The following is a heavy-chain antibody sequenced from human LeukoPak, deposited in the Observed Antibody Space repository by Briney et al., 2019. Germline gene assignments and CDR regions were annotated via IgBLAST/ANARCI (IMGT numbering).Heavy chain of an antibody. CDR3: ARDYYDSSGYPLDAFDI. V-gene: IGHV1-18*01. D-gene: IGHD3-22*01. J-gene: IGHJ3*02. CDR2: ISAYNGNT. Sequence: SVKVSCKASGYTFTSYGISWVRQAPGQGLEWMGWISAYNGNTNYAQKLQGRVTMTTDTSTSTAYMELRSLRSDDTAVYYCARDYYDSSGYPLDAFDIWGQGTMVTVSS. CDR1: GYTFTSYG.